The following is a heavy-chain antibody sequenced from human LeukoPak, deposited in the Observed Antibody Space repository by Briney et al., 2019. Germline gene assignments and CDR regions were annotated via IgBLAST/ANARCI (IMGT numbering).Heavy chain of an antibody. CDR3: ARHFYSANYYFDY. CDR2: IYYSGNT. Sequence: SETLSLTCTGSGGSLSSSGYYWVWLRQPPGRGLEWIGSIYYSGNTYYNPSLKSRVTISVDTSNNQFSLKLSSVTAADTAVFYCARHFYSANYYFDYWGQGTLVTVSS. D-gene: IGHD4-11*01. V-gene: IGHV4-39*01. J-gene: IGHJ4*02. CDR1: GGSLSSSGYY.